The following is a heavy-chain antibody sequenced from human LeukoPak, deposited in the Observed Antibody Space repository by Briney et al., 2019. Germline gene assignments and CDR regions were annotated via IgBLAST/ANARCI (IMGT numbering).Heavy chain of an antibody. CDR1: GYTFTSYD. Sequence: ASVKVSCKASGYTFTSYDINWVRQATGQGFEWMGWMNPNSGNTGYAQKFQGRVTMTRNTSISTAYMELSSLRSEDTAVYYCAGGAARPRIRGAPPYYYYYGMDVWGQGTTVTVSS. V-gene: IGHV1-8*01. CDR3: AGGAARPRIRGAPPYYYYYGMDV. D-gene: IGHD6-6*01. CDR2: MNPNSGNT. J-gene: IGHJ6*02.